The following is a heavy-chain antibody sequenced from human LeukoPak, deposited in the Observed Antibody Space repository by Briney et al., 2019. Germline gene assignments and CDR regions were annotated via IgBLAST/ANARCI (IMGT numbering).Heavy chain of an antibody. V-gene: IGHV6-1*01. D-gene: IGHD6-6*01. CDR1: GDSVSSNSAA. CDR3: ARVSSSSSGYYYYYYMDV. J-gene: IGHJ6*03. Sequence: SQTLSLTCAISGDSVSSNSAAWNWIRQSPSRGLEWLGRTYYRSKWYNDYAVSVKSRIIINPDTPKNQFSLQLNSVTPEDTAVYYCARVSSSSSGYYYYYYMDVWGKGTTVTVSS. CDR2: TYYRSKWYN.